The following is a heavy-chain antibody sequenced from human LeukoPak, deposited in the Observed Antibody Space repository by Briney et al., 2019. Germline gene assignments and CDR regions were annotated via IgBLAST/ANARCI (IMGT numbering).Heavy chain of an antibody. CDR3: AAWTDRGYSY. J-gene: IGHJ4*02. Sequence: GGSLRLSCTASGFTFSRSWMNWIRQAPGKGLEWVANINPDGDGMRFVDSVKGRFTMSRDNAQSSLYLQMNSLRVEDTAFYYCAAWTDRGYSYWGQGVLVTVSS. CDR2: INPDGDGM. CDR1: GFTFSRSW. V-gene: IGHV3-7*01. D-gene: IGHD5-12*01.